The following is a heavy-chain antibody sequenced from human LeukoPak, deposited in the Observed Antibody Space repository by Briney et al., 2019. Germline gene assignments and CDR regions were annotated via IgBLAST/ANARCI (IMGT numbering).Heavy chain of an antibody. CDR1: GGSTSSYY. Sequence: SETLSLTCSVSGGSTSSYYWTWIRQPPGKGLEWIVYIYYIGSTNYNPSLKSRVTISVDTSKNQFSLKLTSVTAADTAVYYCAKLGATWFYFDYWSQGTLVTVSS. CDR2: IYYIGST. V-gene: IGHV4-59*01. CDR3: AKLGATWFYFDY. J-gene: IGHJ4*02. D-gene: IGHD1-26*01.